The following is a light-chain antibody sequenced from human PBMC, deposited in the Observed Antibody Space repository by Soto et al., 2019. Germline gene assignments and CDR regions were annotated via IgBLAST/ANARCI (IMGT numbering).Light chain of an antibody. CDR1: QSVRSK. CDR3: QQYNDWST. CDR2: GAS. V-gene: IGKV3-15*01. Sequence: ETVMTQSPATLSVSLGEGATVSCRASQSVRSKVAWYQQRPGQAPRLLIYGASTRATGIPARFSGSGSGTAFTLTISSLQSEDFAVYYCQQYNDWSTFGQGTKVEIK. J-gene: IGKJ1*01.